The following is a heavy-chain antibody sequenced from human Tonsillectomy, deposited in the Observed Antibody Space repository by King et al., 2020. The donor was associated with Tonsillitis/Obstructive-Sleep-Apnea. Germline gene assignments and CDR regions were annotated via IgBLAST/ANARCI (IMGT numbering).Heavy chain of an antibody. CDR2: IDTSGNT. D-gene: IGHD6-13*01. V-gene: IGHV4-4*07. CDR3: ARDLSSSPYNWFDP. Sequence: VHLQESGPGLVKPSETLSLTCTVSGGSISSYYWSWIRQPAGKGLEWIGLIDTSGNTNYNPSLKTRVTMSVDTSKNQFSLKLSSVTAADTAVYYCARDLSSSPYNWFDPWGQGILVTVSS. J-gene: IGHJ5*02. CDR1: GGSISSYY.